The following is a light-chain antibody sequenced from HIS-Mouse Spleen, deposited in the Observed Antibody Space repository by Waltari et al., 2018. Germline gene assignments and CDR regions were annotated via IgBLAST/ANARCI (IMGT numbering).Light chain of an antibody. CDR1: ALPKQS. CDR3: QSADSSGTGWV. Sequence: SYELTQPPSVSVSPGQTARIPRPGDALPKQSAYWYQQKPGQAPVLVIYKDSERPSGIPERFSGSSSGTTVTLTISGVQAEDEADYYCQSADSSGTGWVFGGGTKLTVL. CDR2: KDS. J-gene: IGLJ3*02. V-gene: IGLV3-25*03.